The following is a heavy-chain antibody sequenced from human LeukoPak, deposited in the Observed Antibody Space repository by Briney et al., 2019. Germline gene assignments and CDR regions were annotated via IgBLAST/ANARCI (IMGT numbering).Heavy chain of an antibody. CDR2: INPSGGGT. D-gene: IGHD2-2*01. J-gene: IGHJ4*02. CDR1: GYTFTNYY. Sequence: ASVTVSCKASGYTFTNYYIHWVRQAPGQGLEWMGIINPSGGGTSYAQKFQGRVTMTRDTSTSTVYMELSSLRSEDTAVYYCARGGCSTTSCYHFDSWGQRTLVTVSS. V-gene: IGHV1-46*01. CDR3: ARGGCSTTSCYHFDS.